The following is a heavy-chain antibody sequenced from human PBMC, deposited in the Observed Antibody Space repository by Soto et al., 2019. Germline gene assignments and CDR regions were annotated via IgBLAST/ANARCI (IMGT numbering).Heavy chain of an antibody. Sequence: PSVNVSFKASGYTFTSYDINWVRQATGQGLEWMGWMNPNSGNTGYAQKFQGRVTMTRNTSISTAYMELSSLRSEDTAVYYCAKGINSSSWYVDNYYGMDVWGQCTTVTVSS. J-gene: IGHJ6*02. V-gene: IGHV1-8*01. CDR1: GYTFTSYD. CDR3: AKGINSSSWYVDNYYGMDV. D-gene: IGHD6-13*01. CDR2: MNPNSGNT.